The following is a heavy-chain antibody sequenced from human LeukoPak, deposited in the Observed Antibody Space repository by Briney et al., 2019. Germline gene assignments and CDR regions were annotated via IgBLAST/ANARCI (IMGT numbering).Heavy chain of an antibody. CDR1: GFTLSSYA. D-gene: IGHD3-10*01. CDR2: ISGSGVST. V-gene: IGHV3-23*01. J-gene: IGHJ4*02. Sequence: GGSLRLSCAASGFTLSSYAMGWVRQAPGKGLEWVSGISGSGVSTHYADSVKGRFTISRDNSKNTVYLQMNSLRAEDTAIYYCAKDIGPLWFGDWGQGTLVTVSS. CDR3: AKDIGPLWFGD.